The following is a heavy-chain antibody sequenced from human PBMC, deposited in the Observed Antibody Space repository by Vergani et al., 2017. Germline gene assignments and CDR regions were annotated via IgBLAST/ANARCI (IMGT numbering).Heavy chain of an antibody. CDR1: GFSLSNARMG. V-gene: IGHV2-26*01. CDR2: IFSNDEK. CDR3: ASGFMVRKLGAFDI. Sequence: QVTLKESGPVLVKPTETLTLTCTVSGFSLSNARMGVSWIRQPPGKALEWLAHIFSNDEKSSSTSLKSRLTISKDTSKSQVVLTMTNMYPVDPATYYWASGFMVRKLGAFDIWGQGTMVTVSS. D-gene: IGHD3-10*01. J-gene: IGHJ3*02.